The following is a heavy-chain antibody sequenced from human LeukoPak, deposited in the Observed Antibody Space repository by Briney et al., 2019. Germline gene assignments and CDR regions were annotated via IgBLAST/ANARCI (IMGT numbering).Heavy chain of an antibody. V-gene: IGHV4-59*08. CDR1: GGSISSYY. J-gene: IGHJ6*02. CDR3: ARQPYYYYGMDV. CDR2: IYYSGST. Sequence: SETLSLTCTVSGGSISSYYWSWIQQPPGKGLEWIGYIYYSGSTNYNPSLKSRVTISVDTSKNQFSLKLSSVTAADTAVYYCARQPYYYYGMDVWGQGTTVTVSS.